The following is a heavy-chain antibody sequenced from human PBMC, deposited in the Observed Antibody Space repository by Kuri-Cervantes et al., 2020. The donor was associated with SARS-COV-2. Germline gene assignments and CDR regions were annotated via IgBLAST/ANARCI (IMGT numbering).Heavy chain of an antibody. CDR3: AKMAGFWSGYGTSVDY. Sequence: GESLKISCAASGFTFSSYSMNWVRQAPGKGLEWVSSISSSSSYIYYADSVKGRFTISRDNSKNTLYLQMSSLRAEDTAVYYCAKMAGFWSGYGTSVDYWGQGTLVTVSS. D-gene: IGHD3-3*01. J-gene: IGHJ4*02. CDR2: ISSSSSYI. CDR1: GFTFSSYS. V-gene: IGHV3-21*01.